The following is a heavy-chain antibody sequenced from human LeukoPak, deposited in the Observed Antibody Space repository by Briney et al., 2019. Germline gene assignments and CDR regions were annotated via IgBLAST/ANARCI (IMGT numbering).Heavy chain of an antibody. CDR1: GYTFTGYY. Sequence: ASVKVSCKASGYTFTGYYMHWVRQAPGQGLEWMGWINPNSGGTNYAQKFQGRVTMTRDTSISTAYMELSRLRSDDTAVYYCARLHPTYCTSGLCYWFDPWGQGTLVTVSS. CDR3: ARLHPTYCTSGLCYWFDP. CDR2: INPNSGGT. J-gene: IGHJ5*02. D-gene: IGHD2-8*01. V-gene: IGHV1-2*02.